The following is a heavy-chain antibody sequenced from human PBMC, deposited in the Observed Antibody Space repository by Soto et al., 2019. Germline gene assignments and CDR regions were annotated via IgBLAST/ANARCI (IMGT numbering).Heavy chain of an antibody. D-gene: IGHD5-12*01. J-gene: IGHJ4*02. CDR2: IKQDGSEK. V-gene: IGHV3-7*01. CDR3: ASVAI. Sequence: EVQLVESGGGLVQPGGSLRLSCAASGFTFSNYWMSWVRQAPGKGLEWVANIKQDGSEKNYVDSVKGRYTISRDNAKNSLDLQMNSLRAEDTAVYYCASVAIWGQGTPVTVSS. CDR1: GFTFSNYW.